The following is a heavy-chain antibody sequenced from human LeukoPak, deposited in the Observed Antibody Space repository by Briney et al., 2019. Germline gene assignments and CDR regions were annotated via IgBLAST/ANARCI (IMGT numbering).Heavy chain of an antibody. Sequence: GASVKVSCKASGFTFTSSAMQWVRQARGQRLEWIGWIVVGSGNTNYAQKFQERVTITRDMSTSTAYMELSSLRSEDTAVYYCAAALNSGSYYIPFDYWGQGTLVTVSS. CDR1: GFTFTSSA. CDR3: AAALNSGSYYIPFDY. CDR2: IVVGSGNT. V-gene: IGHV1-58*02. J-gene: IGHJ4*02. D-gene: IGHD1-26*01.